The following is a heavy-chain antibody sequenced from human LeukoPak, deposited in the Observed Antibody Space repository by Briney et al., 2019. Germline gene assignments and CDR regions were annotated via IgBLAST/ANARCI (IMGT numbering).Heavy chain of an antibody. V-gene: IGHV4-59*01. D-gene: IGHD5-12*01. J-gene: IGHJ5*02. CDR2: IYDSGST. CDR1: GGSISSYY. Sequence: SETLSLTCTVSGGSISSYYWSWIRRPPGKGLEWIGYIYDSGSTNYSPSLNSRVTISVDTSNNQFSLKLCSVTAADTAVYYWAGEARGGYGLESVTHGFDPWGQGTLVTVSS. CDR3: AGEARGGYGLESVTHGFDP.